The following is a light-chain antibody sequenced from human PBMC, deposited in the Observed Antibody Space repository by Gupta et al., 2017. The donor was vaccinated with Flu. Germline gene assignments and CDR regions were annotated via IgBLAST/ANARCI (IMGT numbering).Light chain of an antibody. CDR1: SSDVGTYNR. J-gene: IGLJ1*01. CDR2: EVS. Sequence: QSALTQPPSVSWSPGQSVTISCTGTSSDVGTYNRVSWYQQSPGTAPKLMIYEVSNRPSGVPDRFSGSKSGNTASLTISGLQGEDEADYYCSSYTSSYTFVFGTGTKVTVL. V-gene: IGLV2-18*02. CDR3: SSYTSSYTFV.